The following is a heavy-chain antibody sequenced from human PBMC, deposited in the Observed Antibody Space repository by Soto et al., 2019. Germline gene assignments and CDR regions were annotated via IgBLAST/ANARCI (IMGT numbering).Heavy chain of an antibody. CDR2: SSHNGVN. V-gene: IGHV4-34*01. J-gene: IGHJ5*01. CDR1: SWSFSPYS. CDR3: TRRRRGSITWFDF. D-gene: IGHD3-16*01. Sequence: QVQLQQWGAGLLKPSATLALTCAVYSWSFSPYSWSWIRQPPGMGLEWIGESSHNGVNDFSPSVKRRATVSVDTSRNQFSLMRTPVTDANAAVYYGTRRRRGSITWFDFWGQGTLVAVSS.